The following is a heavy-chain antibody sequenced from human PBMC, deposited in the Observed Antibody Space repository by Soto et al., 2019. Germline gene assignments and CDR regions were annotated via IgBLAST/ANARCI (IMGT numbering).Heavy chain of an antibody. Sequence: GGSLRLSCAASGFTFSSYAMHWVRQAPGKGLEWVAVISYDGSNKYYADSVKGRFTISRDNSKNTLYLQMNSLRAEDTAVYYCAGPLGVAAPYYYYGMDVWGQGTTGTVSS. CDR3: AGPLGVAAPYYYYGMDV. J-gene: IGHJ6*02. V-gene: IGHV3-30-3*01. CDR2: ISYDGSNK. CDR1: GFTFSSYA. D-gene: IGHD2-15*01.